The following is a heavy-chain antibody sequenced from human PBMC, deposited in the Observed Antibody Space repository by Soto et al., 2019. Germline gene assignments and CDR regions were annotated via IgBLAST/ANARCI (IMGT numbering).Heavy chain of an antibody. CDR1: GFTFSIYS. J-gene: IGHJ6*02. D-gene: IGHD3-10*01. CDR2: ISSSSSTI. Sequence: PGGSLILSCAASGFTFSIYSMNWVRTAPGKGLEWISYISSSSSTIYYADSVKGRFTISRDNAKNSLYLQMNSLRAEDTAVYYCATYYGSGSYFPDHYYNGMDVWGQGTTVTSP. CDR3: ATYYGSGSYFPDHYYNGMDV. V-gene: IGHV3-48*01.